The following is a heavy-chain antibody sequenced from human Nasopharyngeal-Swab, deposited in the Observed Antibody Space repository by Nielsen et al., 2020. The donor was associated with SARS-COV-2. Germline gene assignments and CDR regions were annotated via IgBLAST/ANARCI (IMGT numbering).Heavy chain of an antibody. Sequence: ASVKVSCKASGYTFTNYGISWVRQAPGEGLKWMGWSSVYNGNTNYGQRVQGRVTMTTDTSTNTAYMELRSLRSDDTAVYYCARVTWQLVGYYYYYGMDVWGQGTTVTVSS. J-gene: IGHJ6*02. CDR2: SSVYNGNT. CDR1: GYTFTNYG. CDR3: ARVTWQLVGYYYYYGMDV. V-gene: IGHV1-18*01. D-gene: IGHD1-26*01.